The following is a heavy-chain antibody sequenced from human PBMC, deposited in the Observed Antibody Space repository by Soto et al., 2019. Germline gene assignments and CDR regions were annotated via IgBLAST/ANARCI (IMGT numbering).Heavy chain of an antibody. V-gene: IGHV4-31*03. D-gene: IGHD3-22*01. CDR1: GGSISSGGYY. CDR2: IYYSGST. J-gene: IGHJ3*02. CDR3: ARELIPWGNYYDSSGYYHGYAFDI. Sequence: KPSETLSLTCTVSGGSISSGGYYWSWIRQHPGKGLEWIGYIYYSGSTYYNPSLKSRVTISVDTSKNQFSLKLSSVTAADTAVYYCARELIPWGNYYDSSGYYHGYAFDIWGQGTMVTVSS.